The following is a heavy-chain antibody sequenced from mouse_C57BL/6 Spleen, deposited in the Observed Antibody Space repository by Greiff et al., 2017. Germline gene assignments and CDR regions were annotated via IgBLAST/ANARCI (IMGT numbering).Heavy chain of an antibody. Sequence: QVQLQQSGPELVKPGASVKISCKASGYAFSSSWMNWVKQRPGKGLEWIGRIYPGDGDTNYNGKFKGKATLTADKSSSTAYMQLSSLTSEDSAVYFCAQGGTFDYWGQGTTLTVSS. D-gene: IGHD1-1*01. J-gene: IGHJ2*01. CDR1: GYAFSSSW. CDR2: IYPGDGDT. V-gene: IGHV1-82*01. CDR3: AQGGTFDY.